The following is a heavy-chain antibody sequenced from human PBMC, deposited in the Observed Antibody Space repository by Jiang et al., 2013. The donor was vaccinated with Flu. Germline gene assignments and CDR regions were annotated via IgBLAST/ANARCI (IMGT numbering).Heavy chain of an antibody. D-gene: IGHD1-1*01. CDR1: GYTFTRYY. Sequence: GAEVKKPGASVKVSCKVSGYTFTRYYVHWVRQAPGQGLEWMGWISPNRGDTNYAQKFQGRVTMTRDTSITTAYMELSRLTSDDTAVYYCASGGPGTNGKAIDYWGQGALVTVSS. CDR2: ISPNRGDT. J-gene: IGHJ4*02. V-gene: IGHV1-2*02. CDR3: ASGGPGTNGKAIDY.